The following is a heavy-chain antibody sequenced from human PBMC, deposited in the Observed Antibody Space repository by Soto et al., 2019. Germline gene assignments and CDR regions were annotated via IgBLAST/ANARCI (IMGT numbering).Heavy chain of an antibody. J-gene: IGHJ3*02. Sequence: QVQLVQSGAEVKKPGSSVKVSCKASGGTFSSYAISWVRQAPGQGLEWMGGIIPIFGTANYAQKFQGRVTITADESTSTAYMEQSSLRSEDTAVYYCAIIGDCYSCDAFDIWDQGTMVTVSS. CDR3: AIIGDCYSCDAFDI. CDR1: GGTFSSYA. V-gene: IGHV1-69*12. CDR2: IIPIFGTA. D-gene: IGHD2-21*02.